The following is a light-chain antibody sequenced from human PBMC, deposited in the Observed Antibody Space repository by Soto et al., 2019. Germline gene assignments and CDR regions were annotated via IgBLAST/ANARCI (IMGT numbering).Light chain of an antibody. V-gene: IGKV3-20*01. CDR2: GAS. CDR3: HQYGSSPLT. CDR1: RSVYSSY. J-gene: IGKJ4*01. Sequence: EIVLTQSPGTLSLSPGERATLSCRASRSVYSSYLAWYRQKPGQAPRLLIYGASSRATGIPDRFSGSGSGTDFTLTISRLEPEDFAVYYCHQYGSSPLTCGGGTKVEF.